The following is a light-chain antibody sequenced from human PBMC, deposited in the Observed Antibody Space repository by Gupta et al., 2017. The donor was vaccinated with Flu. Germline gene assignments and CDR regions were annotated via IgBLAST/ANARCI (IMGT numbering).Light chain of an antibody. CDR3: QQVYSTPPT. J-gene: IGKJ4*01. Sequence: PSSLAASVGDRVTITCRASQNSSAFLNWYQQKPGKAPSLLIYTASGLPGGVPARFRGSGSGTDFTLTISSLQPEDFATYYCQQVYSTPPTFGGGTKVEI. V-gene: IGKV1-39*01. CDR1: QNSSAF. CDR2: TAS.